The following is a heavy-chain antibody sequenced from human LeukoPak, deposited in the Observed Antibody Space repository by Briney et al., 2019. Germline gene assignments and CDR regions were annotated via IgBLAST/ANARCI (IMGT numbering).Heavy chain of an antibody. CDR2: ISAYNGNT. CDR3: ARAPGRYCSSTSCYRYFDY. CDR1: GYTFTSYG. J-gene: IGHJ4*02. V-gene: IGHV1-18*01. Sequence: ASVKVSCKASGYTFTSYGISWVRQAPGQGLEWMGWISAYNGNTNYAQKPQGRVTMTTDTSTSTAYMELRSLRSDDTAVYYCARAPGRYCSSTSCYRYFDYWGQGTLVTVSS. D-gene: IGHD2-2*01.